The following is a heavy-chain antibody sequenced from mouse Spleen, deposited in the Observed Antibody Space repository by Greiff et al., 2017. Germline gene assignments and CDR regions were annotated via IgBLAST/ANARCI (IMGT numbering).Heavy chain of an antibody. CDR1: GFTFSDYG. V-gene: IGHV5-17*01. CDR3: ARGDYGYDSAWFAY. J-gene: IGHJ3*01. CDR2: ISSGSSTI. Sequence: EVKVEESGGGLVKPGGSLKLSCAASGFTFSDYGMHWVRQAPEKGLEWVAYISSGSSTIYYADTVKGRFTISRDNAKNTLFLQMTSLRSEDTAMYYCARGDYGYDSAWFAYWGQGTLVTVSA. D-gene: IGHD2-2*01.